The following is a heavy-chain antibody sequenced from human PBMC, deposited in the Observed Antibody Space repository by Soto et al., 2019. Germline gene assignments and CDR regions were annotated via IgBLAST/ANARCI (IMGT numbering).Heavy chain of an antibody. D-gene: IGHD6-13*01. CDR2: INHSGST. V-gene: IGHV4-34*01. J-gene: IGHJ5*02. CDR1: GGSFSGYY. Sequence: QVQLQQWGAGLLKPSETLSLTCAVYGGSFSGYYWSWIRQPPGKGLEWIGEINHSGSTNYNPSLXSRVTISVDTXXNXFXXKLSSVTAADTAVYYCARDHVLRYYSSSWYNWFDPWGQGTLVTVSS. CDR3: ARDHVLRYYSSSWYNWFDP.